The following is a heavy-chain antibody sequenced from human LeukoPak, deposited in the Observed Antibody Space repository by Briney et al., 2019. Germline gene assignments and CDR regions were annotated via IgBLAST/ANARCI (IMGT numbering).Heavy chain of an antibody. J-gene: IGHJ4*02. CDR2: IKQDGSAK. Sequence: GGSLRLSCAASGFTFSRHWMYWVRQAPGKGLEWVANIKQDGSAKHYVDSVKGRFTISRDNAKNSLFLQMNSLRAEDTAVYYCARDSGWSADFWGQGTLVTVSS. CDR3: ARDSGWSADF. V-gene: IGHV3-7*03. D-gene: IGHD6-19*01. CDR1: GFTFSRHW.